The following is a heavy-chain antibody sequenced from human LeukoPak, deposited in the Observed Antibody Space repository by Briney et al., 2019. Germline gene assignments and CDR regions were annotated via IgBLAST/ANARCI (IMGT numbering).Heavy chain of an antibody. CDR1: GYSISSGYY. V-gene: IGHV4-38-2*01. CDR3: ARGNYDYVWGSYRQYYFDY. CDR2: IYHSGST. Sequence: SETLSLTCAVSGYSISSGYYWGWIRQPPGKGLEWIGSIYHSGSTYYNPSLKSRVTISLDTPKNQFSLKLSSVTAADTAVYYCARGNYDYVWGSYRQYYFDYWGQGTLVTVSS. D-gene: IGHD3-16*02. J-gene: IGHJ4*02.